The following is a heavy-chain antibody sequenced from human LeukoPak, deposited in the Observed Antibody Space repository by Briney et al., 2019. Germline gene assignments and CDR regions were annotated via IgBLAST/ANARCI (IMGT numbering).Heavy chain of an antibody. CDR2: IHYSGST. CDR1: GDSISNYY. J-gene: IGHJ6*03. Sequence: SETLSLTCTVSGDSISNYYWNWIRQPPGKGLEWMGYIHYSGSTTYNPSLKSRVTISVDTSKNQFSLKLSSATAADTAVYYCARDYDSSGRYYYHMDVWGKGTTVTVSS. D-gene: IGHD3-22*01. V-gene: IGHV4-59*01. CDR3: ARDYDSSGRYYYHMDV.